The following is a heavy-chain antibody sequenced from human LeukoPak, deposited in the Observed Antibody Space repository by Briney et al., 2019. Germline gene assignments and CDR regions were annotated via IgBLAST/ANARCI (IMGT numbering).Heavy chain of an antibody. J-gene: IGHJ4*02. V-gene: IGHV4-59*11. CDR1: GGSISGRY. Sequence: SETLSLTCTVSGGSISGRYWGWIRQPPGKGREGMGYINYSGSTDYNPSLKSRVTISLDTSKNQFSLKLSSVTAADTAVYYCARDAGGGPFFDYWGQGTLVTVSS. CDR2: INYSGST. CDR3: ARDAGGGPFFDY. D-gene: IGHD2-15*01.